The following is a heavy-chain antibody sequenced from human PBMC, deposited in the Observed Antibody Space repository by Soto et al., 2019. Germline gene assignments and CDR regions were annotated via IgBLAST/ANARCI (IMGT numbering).Heavy chain of an antibody. J-gene: IGHJ6*02. Sequence: SETLSLTCTVSGGSISSYYWSWIRQPPGKGLEWIGYIYYSGSTNYNPSLKSRVTISVDTSKNQFSLKLSSVTAADTAVYYCARDGGNYDILTGYYYYGMDVWGQGTTVTVSS. V-gene: IGHV4-59*01. D-gene: IGHD3-9*01. CDR1: GGSISSYY. CDR2: IYYSGST. CDR3: ARDGGNYDILTGYYYYGMDV.